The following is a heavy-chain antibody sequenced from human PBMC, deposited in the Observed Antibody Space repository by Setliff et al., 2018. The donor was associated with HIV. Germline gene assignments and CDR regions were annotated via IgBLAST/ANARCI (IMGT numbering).Heavy chain of an antibody. J-gene: IGHJ4*02. CDR1: GASSIYF. Sequence: PSETLSLTCTVSGASSIYFWGWIRQPPGKGLEWIGSVYYSGSTYYNPSLKSRITISVDTSKNQFSLKLSSVTAADTAVYYCARSGLLSEVYQLDYWGQGTLVTVSS. V-gene: IGHV4-39*07. CDR2: VYYSGST. D-gene: IGHD6-13*01. CDR3: ARSGLLSEVYQLDY.